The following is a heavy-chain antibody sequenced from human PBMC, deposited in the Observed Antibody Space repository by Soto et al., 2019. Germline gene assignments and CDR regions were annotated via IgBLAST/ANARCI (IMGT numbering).Heavy chain of an antibody. V-gene: IGHV4-39*01. CDR1: GGSIGSSRYY. CDR2: MHYSGST. Sequence: PSVTLSLTCTVYGGSIGSSRYYWGWIRQPPGKGLEWIGSMHYSGSTYYNPSLKSRVIISLDTSNNQFSLTLKSATASDTAVYYCARRGSGWFFDYWGRG. J-gene: IGHJ4*02. D-gene: IGHD6-19*01. CDR3: ARRGSGWFFDY.